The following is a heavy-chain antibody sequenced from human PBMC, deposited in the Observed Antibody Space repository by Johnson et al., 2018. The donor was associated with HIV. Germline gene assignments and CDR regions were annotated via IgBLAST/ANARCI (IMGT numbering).Heavy chain of an antibody. D-gene: IGHD4-17*01. CDR3: ARSFRDYEEDTFDI. CDR1: GFAFSTYG. V-gene: IGHV3-33*05. Sequence: QVQLVESGGGVVQPGRSLRLSCAASGFAFSTYGMHWVRQAPGKGLEWVAVMLYDGSNKFYADSVKGRFSISRDNGKNSLYLQMNSLRAEDTAVYYCARSFRDYEEDTFDIWGQGTMVTVSS. J-gene: IGHJ3*02. CDR2: MLYDGSNK.